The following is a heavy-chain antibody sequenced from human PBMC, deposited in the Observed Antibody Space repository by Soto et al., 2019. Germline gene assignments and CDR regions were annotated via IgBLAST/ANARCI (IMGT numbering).Heavy chain of an antibody. V-gene: IGHV4-59*08. Sequence: PSETLSLTCAVSGDSISIYYWSWIRQPPGKGLEWIGYIYYSGSTNYNPSLKSRVTISVDTSKNQFSLKLSSVTAADTAVYYCARLEVGYAFDIWGQGTMVTVSS. CDR3: ARLEVGYAFDI. CDR2: IYYSGST. CDR1: GDSISIYY. D-gene: IGHD1-26*01. J-gene: IGHJ3*02.